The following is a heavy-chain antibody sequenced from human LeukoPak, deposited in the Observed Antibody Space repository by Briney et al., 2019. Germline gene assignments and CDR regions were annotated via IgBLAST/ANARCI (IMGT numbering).Heavy chain of an antibody. Sequence: PSETLSLTCSVCGGSVRSYYWNWIRQPPGKGLQWIGFFYHSGGTHYNPSLKSRVTISLDTSKSQVSLNLNSVTAADTAVYYCARVYSSGWNGRVAFDPWGQGTLVTVSS. D-gene: IGHD6-19*01. V-gene: IGHV4-59*02. J-gene: IGHJ5*02. CDR2: FYHSGGT. CDR1: GGSVRSYY. CDR3: ARVYSSGWNGRVAFDP.